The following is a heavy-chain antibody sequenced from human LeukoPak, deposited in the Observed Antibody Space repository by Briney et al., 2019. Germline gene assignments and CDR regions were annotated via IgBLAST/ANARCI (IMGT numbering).Heavy chain of an antibody. V-gene: IGHV4-39*01. CDR3: ARPGITIFGVVTYWYFDL. CDR2: IYYSGST. D-gene: IGHD3-3*01. Sequence: PSETLSLTCTDSGGSISSSSYYWGWIRQPPGKGLEWIGSIYYSGSTYYNPSLKSRVTISVDTSKNQFSLKLSSVTAADTAVYYCARPGITIFGVVTYWYFDLWGRGTLVTVSS. CDR1: GGSISSSSYY. J-gene: IGHJ2*01.